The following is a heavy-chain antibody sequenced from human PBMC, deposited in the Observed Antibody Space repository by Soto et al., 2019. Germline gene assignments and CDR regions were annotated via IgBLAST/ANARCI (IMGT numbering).Heavy chain of an antibody. D-gene: IGHD6-19*01. Sequence: PSETLSLTCTVSGGSISSSSYYWGWIRQPPGKGLEWIGYIYYSGSTDYNPSLKSRVTISVDTSKNQFSLKLSSVTAADTAVYYCARTKIAVAGNGLVFDAFDIWGQGTMVTVSS. CDR1: GGSISSSSYY. CDR3: ARTKIAVAGNGLVFDAFDI. CDR2: IYYSGST. J-gene: IGHJ3*02. V-gene: IGHV4-61*05.